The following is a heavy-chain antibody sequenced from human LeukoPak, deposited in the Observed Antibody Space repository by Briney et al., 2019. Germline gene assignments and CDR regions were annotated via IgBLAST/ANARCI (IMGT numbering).Heavy chain of an antibody. CDR1: GYTSTGYY. Sequence: ASVNVSCKASGYTSTGYYMHWVRQAPGQGLEWMGRINPNSGGTNYAQKFQGRVTMTRDTSITTAYMELSSLRSDDTAVYYCARVVMGATSIDYWGQGTLVTVSS. J-gene: IGHJ4*02. V-gene: IGHV1-2*06. CDR2: INPNSGGT. CDR3: ARVVMGATSIDY. D-gene: IGHD1-26*01.